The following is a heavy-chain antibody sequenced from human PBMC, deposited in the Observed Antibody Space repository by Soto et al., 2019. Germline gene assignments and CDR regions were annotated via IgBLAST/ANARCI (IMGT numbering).Heavy chain of an antibody. Sequence: EVLLLESGGGLVQPGGSLRLSCEASGFSFSSFAMNWVRQAPGKGLEWVSAIGDSGASTYYADSVKGRFTISRDNSRNTLYLQQNSLRAEDTAVYYCAKGVELDVWGNWTTVTVSS. CDR1: GFSFSSFA. CDR2: IGDSGAST. D-gene: IGHD1-26*01. V-gene: IGHV3-23*01. J-gene: IGHJ6*04. CDR3: AKGVELDV.